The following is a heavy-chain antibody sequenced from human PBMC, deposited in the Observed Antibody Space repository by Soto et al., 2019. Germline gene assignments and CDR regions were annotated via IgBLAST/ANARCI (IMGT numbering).Heavy chain of an antibody. D-gene: IGHD5-18*01. J-gene: IGHJ6*02. V-gene: IGHV3-15*01. Sequence: GGSLRLSCAASGFTFSNAWMSWVRQAPGKGLEWAGRIKSKTDGGTTDYAAPVKGRFTISRDDSKNTLYLQMSSLKTEDTAVYYCTTDMLWLIGMDVWGQGTTVTVSS. CDR3: TTDMLWLIGMDV. CDR1: GFTFSNAW. CDR2: IKSKTDGGTT.